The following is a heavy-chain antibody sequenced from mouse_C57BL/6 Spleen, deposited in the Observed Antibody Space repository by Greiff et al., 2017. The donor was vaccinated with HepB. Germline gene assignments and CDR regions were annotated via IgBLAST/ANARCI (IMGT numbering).Heavy chain of an antibody. V-gene: IGHV5-17*01. CDR3: ARDYYGSRFAY. Sequence: EVQGVESGGGLVKPGGSLKLSCAASGFTFSDYGMHWVRQAPEKGLEWVAYISSGSSTIYYADTVKGRFTISRDNAKNTRFLQLTSLRSEDTAMYYCARDYYGSRFAYWGQGTLVTVSA. J-gene: IGHJ3*01. CDR2: ISSGSSTI. CDR1: GFTFSDYG. D-gene: IGHD1-1*01.